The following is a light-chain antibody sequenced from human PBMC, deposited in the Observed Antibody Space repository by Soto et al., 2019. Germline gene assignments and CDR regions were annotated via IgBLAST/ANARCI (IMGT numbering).Light chain of an antibody. V-gene: IGKV3-15*01. Sequence: EKRVSQSPSALSVYKGEGVTLSCRASQIMTTKLAWYQQKPGQAPRLLIHGTCTRATGIPARFSGSGSGTEFTLTISTLQSEDFAVYYCQQYGSSITFGQGRLLAVK. CDR2: GTC. CDR1: QIMTTK. CDR3: QQYGSSIT. J-gene: IGKJ5*01.